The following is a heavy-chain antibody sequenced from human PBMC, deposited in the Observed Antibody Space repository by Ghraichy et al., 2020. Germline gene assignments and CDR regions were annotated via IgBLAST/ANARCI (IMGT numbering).Heavy chain of an antibody. CDR3: ARPTVAYDSSGYPPDY. D-gene: IGHD3-22*01. Sequence: GSLRLSCAASGFTFSSYAMSWVRQAPGKGLEWVSAISGSGGSTYYADSVKGRFTISRDNSKNTLYLQMNSLRAEDTAVYYCARPTVAYDSSGYPPDYWGQVTLVTISS. J-gene: IGHJ4*02. V-gene: IGHV3-23*01. CDR2: ISGSGGST. CDR1: GFTFSSYA.